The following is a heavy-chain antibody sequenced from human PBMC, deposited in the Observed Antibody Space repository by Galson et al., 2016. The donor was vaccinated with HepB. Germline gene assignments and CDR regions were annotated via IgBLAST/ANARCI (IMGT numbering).Heavy chain of an antibody. CDR3: AKDLQLWFTIDN. D-gene: IGHD5-18*01. J-gene: IGHJ4*02. V-gene: IGHV3-53*01. Sequence: SLRLSCAVSGFRVSAHHVGWFRQAPGKGLECVSVLYGGGGTYHTDSVKGRFSVSRDNSKNTVYLQMNSLRADDTAVYYCAKDLQLWFTIDNWGQGTLVTVSS. CDR1: GFRVSAHH. CDR2: LYGGGGT.